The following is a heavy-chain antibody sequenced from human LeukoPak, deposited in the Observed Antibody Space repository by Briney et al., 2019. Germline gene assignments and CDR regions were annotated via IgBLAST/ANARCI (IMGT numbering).Heavy chain of an antibody. V-gene: IGHV1-2*02. D-gene: IGHD3-22*01. CDR2: TNPNSGGT. CDR3: ARGGPGDSSGYYLDY. CDR1: GYTFTGYY. J-gene: IGHJ4*02. Sequence: ASVKVSCKASGYTFTGYYMHWVRLAPGQGLEWMGWTNPNSGGTNYAQKFQGRVTMTRDTSISTAYMELSRLRSDDTAVYYCARGGPGDSSGYYLDYWGQGTLVTVSS.